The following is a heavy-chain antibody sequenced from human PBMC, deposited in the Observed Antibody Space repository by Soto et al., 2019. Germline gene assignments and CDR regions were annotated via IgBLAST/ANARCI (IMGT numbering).Heavy chain of an antibody. D-gene: IGHD3-16*01. CDR3: ARTGWPQSSYYFDY. CDR2: INEDGSEK. CDR1: GFSFSLFW. Sequence: LRLSCAASGFSFSLFWMSWVRQTPGKGLEWVANINEDGSEKFFADSVKGRFTISRDNAKNSLSLQMNSLTADDTAVYYCARTGWPQSSYYFDYWGQGTLVTVSS. V-gene: IGHV3-7*03. J-gene: IGHJ4*02.